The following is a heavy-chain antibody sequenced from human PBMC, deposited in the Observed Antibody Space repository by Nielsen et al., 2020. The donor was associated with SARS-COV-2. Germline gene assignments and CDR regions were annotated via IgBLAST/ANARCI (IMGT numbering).Heavy chain of an antibody. CDR2: ISGSSSTI. CDR3: TKGAQLGDY. V-gene: IGHV3-48*01. CDR1: GFTFSSYS. J-gene: IGHJ4*02. D-gene: IGHD6-13*01. Sequence: GESLKISCAASGFTFSSYSMNWVRQAPGKGLEWVSYISGSSSTIYYADSVKGRFTISRDTAKNSLYLQMNSLRVEDTAVYYCTKGAQLGDYWGQGTLVTVSS.